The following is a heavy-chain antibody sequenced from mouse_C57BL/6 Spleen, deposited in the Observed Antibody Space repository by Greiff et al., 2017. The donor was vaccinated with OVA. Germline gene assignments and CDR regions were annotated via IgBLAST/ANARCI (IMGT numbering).Heavy chain of an antibody. D-gene: IGHD4-1*01. V-gene: IGHV1-15*01. CDR1: GYTFTDYE. CDR2: IDPETGGT. CDR3: TRLTGTRFDY. Sequence: QVQLKESGAELVRPGASVTLSCKASGYTFTDYEMHWVKQTPVHGLEWIGAIDPETGGTAYNQKFEGKAILTADKSSSTAYMELRSLTSEDSAVYYCTRLTGTRFDYWGQGTTLTVSS. J-gene: IGHJ2*01.